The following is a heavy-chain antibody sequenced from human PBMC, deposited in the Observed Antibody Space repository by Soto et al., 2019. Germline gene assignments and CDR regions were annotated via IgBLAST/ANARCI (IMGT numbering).Heavy chain of an antibody. J-gene: IGHJ4*02. CDR1: GFTFSTAW. CDR2: ISSSSSYI. CDR3: ARVYCSSTSCPSSIDY. Sequence: LRLSCVASGFTFSTAWMGWVRQAPGKGLEWVSSISSSSSYIYYADSVKGRFTISRDNAKNSLYLQMNSLRAEDTAVYYCARVYCSSTSCPSSIDYWGQGTLVTVSS. V-gene: IGHV3-21*01. D-gene: IGHD2-2*01.